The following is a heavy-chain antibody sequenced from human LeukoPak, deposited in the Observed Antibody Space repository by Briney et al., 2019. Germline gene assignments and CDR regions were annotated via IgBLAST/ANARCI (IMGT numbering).Heavy chain of an antibody. CDR1: GFNFSSYA. Sequence: GGSLRHSCAASGFNFSSYAMSWVRQAPGKGREWVSAISGSGGSTYYADSVKGRFTISRDNSKNTLYLQMNSLRAEDTAVYYCAKDQPHSSGYDPGGMDGWGQGTTVTVSS. V-gene: IGHV3-23*01. CDR3: AKDQPHSSGYDPGGMDG. CDR2: ISGSGGST. J-gene: IGHJ6*02. D-gene: IGHD3-22*01.